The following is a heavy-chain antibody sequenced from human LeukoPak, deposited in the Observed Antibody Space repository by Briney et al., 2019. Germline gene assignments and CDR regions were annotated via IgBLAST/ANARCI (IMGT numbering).Heavy chain of an antibody. V-gene: IGHV4-59*01. J-gene: IGHJ5*02. Sequence: PSETLSLTCTVSGGSISSYYWSWIRQPPGKGLEWIGYIHNSGSTNYNPSLKSRVTISVDTSKNQLSLKLSSVTAADTAVYYCVRLRNQQNTFYKTNWFDPWGQGTLVTVSS. CDR3: VRLRNQQNTFYKTNWFDP. D-gene: IGHD1-14*01. CDR2: IHNSGST. CDR1: GGSISSYY.